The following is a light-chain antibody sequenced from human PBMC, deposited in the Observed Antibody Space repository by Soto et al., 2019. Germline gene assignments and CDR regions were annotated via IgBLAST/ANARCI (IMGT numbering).Light chain of an antibody. J-gene: IGKJ2*01. CDR1: QSISSC. Sequence: DIQLTQSPSTLSSSVGDRVTITCRASQSISSCFAWYQQKPGEAPKLLIFLTTSLESGVPSRFSGSGSGTEFPLTISSLQPDYFATYYCQQYNSYSYTFGQGTKLEIK. V-gene: IGKV1-5*03. CDR2: LTT. CDR3: QQYNSYSYT.